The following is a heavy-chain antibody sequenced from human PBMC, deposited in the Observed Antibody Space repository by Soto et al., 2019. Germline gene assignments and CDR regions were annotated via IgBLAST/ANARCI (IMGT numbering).Heavy chain of an antibody. CDR1: GGSISSGGYY. V-gene: IGHV4-31*03. CDR2: IYYSGST. J-gene: IGHJ4*02. D-gene: IGHD3-10*01. Sequence: QVQLQESGPGLVKPSQTLSLTCTVSGGSISSGGYYWSWIRQHPGKGLEWIGYIYYSGSTYYNPSLKSRVTISVDTSKNQFSLKLSYVTAADTAVYYCARGAHNYYGSGSYPGFDYWGQGTLVTVSA. CDR3: ARGAHNYYGSGSYPGFDY.